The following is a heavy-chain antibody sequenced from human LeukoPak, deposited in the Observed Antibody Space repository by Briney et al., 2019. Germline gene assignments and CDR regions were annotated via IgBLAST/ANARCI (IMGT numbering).Heavy chain of an antibody. CDR3: ARVRLGYDSSGYYYDAFDI. Sequence: ASVKVSCKASGYTFTSYDINSVRQAPGQGLEWMGWMNANSGNTDYAQKFQSRVTMTRNTSISTAYMELSSLRSEDTAVYYCARVRLGYDSSGYYYDAFDIWGQGTMVTVSS. D-gene: IGHD3-22*01. J-gene: IGHJ3*02. CDR2: MNANSGNT. V-gene: IGHV1-8*01. CDR1: GYTFTSYD.